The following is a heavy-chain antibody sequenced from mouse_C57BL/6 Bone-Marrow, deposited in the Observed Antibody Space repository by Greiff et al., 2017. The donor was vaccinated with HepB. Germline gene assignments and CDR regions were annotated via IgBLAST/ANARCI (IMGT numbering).Heavy chain of an antibody. D-gene: IGHD1-1*01. CDR3: ASLITTVVVPFDY. V-gene: IGHV1-61*01. Sequence: QVHVKQPGAELVRPGSSVKLSCKASGYTFTSYWMDWVKQRPGQGLEWIGNIYPSDSETHYNQKFKDKATLTVDKSSSTAYMQLSSLTSEDSAVYYCASLITTVVVPFDYWGQGTTLTVSS. CDR2: IYPSDSET. CDR1: GYTFTSYW. J-gene: IGHJ2*01.